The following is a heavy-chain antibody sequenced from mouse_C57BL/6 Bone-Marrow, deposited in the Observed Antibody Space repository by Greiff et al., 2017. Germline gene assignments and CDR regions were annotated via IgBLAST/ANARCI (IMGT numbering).Heavy chain of an antibody. CDR2: IWSGGST. J-gene: IGHJ2*01. CDR3: ARALLLDY. Sequence: VQRVESGPGLVQPSQSLSITCTVSGFSLTSYGVHWVRQSPGKGLEWLGVIWSGGSTDYNAAFISRLSISKDNPKSQVFFKMNSLQADDTAIYYCARALLLDYWGQGTTLTVSS. D-gene: IGHD2-10*01. V-gene: IGHV2-2*01. CDR1: GFSLTSYG.